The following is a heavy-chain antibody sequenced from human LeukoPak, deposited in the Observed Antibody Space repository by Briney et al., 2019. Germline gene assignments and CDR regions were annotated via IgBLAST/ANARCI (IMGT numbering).Heavy chain of an antibody. D-gene: IGHD3-16*01. CDR2: LYSGGSI. CDR1: GFTFRSCE. Sequence: HPGGSLRLSCAASGFTFRSCEMIWVRQAPGQGLEWVSFLYSGGSIVYTDSVKGRFTVSRDNSRNTVYLQMNSLRAEDTAVYYCARATLGGAFESWGQGTLVTVSS. V-gene: IGHV3-66*01. CDR3: ARATLGGAFES. J-gene: IGHJ4*02.